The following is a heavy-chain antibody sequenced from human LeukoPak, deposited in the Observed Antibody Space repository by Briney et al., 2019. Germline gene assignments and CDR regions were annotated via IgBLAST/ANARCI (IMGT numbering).Heavy chain of an antibody. CDR1: GFTVSTYY. V-gene: IGHV3-53*05. J-gene: IGHJ4*02. CDR3: GSTIFGIVIDLDSGYY. Sequence: GGSLRLSCAASGFTVSTYYMTWVRQAPGKGLECVSDSYSGGSTYYADSVKGRFTVSRDNSKDTVYLQMNSLRAEDTAVYYCGSTIFGIVIDLDSGYYWGQGTLVTVSS. D-gene: IGHD3-3*01. CDR2: SYSGGST.